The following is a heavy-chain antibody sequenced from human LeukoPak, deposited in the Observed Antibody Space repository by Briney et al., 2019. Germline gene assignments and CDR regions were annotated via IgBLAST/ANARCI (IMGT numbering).Heavy chain of an antibody. CDR1: GFTFSSYS. Sequence: KPGGSLRLSCAASGFTFSSYSMSWVRQAPGKGLEWVSSISSSSSYIYYADSVKGRFTISRDNAKNSLYLQMNSLRAEDTAVYYCARARAWAYYFDYWGQGTLVTVSS. CDR3: ARARAWAYYFDY. D-gene: IGHD7-27*01. CDR2: ISSSSSYI. J-gene: IGHJ4*02. V-gene: IGHV3-21*01.